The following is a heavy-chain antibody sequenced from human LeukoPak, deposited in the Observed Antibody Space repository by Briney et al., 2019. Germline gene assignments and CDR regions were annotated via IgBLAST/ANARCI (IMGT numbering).Heavy chain of an antibody. D-gene: IGHD1-26*01. V-gene: IGHV1-2*02. Sequence: GASVKVSCKASGYTFTSYDINWVRQAPGEGLEWMGWINPNSGGTNYAQKFQGRVTMTRDTSITTSISTAYMELSRLRSDDTAVYYCARGGVGATTYVWFDPWGQGTLVTVSS. CDR1: GYTFTSYD. CDR2: INPNSGGT. J-gene: IGHJ5*02. CDR3: ARGGVGATTYVWFDP.